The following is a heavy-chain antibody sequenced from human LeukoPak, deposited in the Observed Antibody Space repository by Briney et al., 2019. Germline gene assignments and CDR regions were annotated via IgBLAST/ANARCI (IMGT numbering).Heavy chain of an antibody. CDR3: ARLPFLWFGESQTSYFDY. D-gene: IGHD3-10*01. Sequence: SETLSLTCTVSGGSISSSSYYWGWIRQPPGKGLEWIGSIYYSGSTYYHPSLKSRVTISVDTSKNQFSLKLSSVTAADTAVYYCARLPFLWFGESQTSYFDYWGQGTLVTVSS. CDR1: GGSISSSSYY. CDR2: IYYSGST. V-gene: IGHV4-39*01. J-gene: IGHJ4*02.